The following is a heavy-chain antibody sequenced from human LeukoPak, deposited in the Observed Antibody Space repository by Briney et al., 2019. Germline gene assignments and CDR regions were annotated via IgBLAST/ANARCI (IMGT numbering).Heavy chain of an antibody. Sequence: GESLQISCKGSGHSFTSYWISWVRQLPGKGLEWMGRIDPSDSYTNYSPSFQGHVTISADKSNSTAYLQWSSLTASDTAMYYCARTSWFGVDYWGQGTLVTVSS. V-gene: IGHV5-10-1*01. CDR3: ARTSWFGVDY. CDR2: IDPSDSYT. CDR1: GHSFTSYW. J-gene: IGHJ4*02. D-gene: IGHD3-10*01.